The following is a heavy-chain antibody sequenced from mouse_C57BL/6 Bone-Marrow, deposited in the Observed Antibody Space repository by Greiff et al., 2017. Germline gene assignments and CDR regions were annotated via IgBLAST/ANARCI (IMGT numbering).Heavy chain of an antibody. J-gene: IGHJ2*01. D-gene: IGHD2-5*01. Sequence: VQLQQPGAELVRPGASVKLSCTASGFTFSSYWMDWVKQRPGQGLEWIGYIYPADGETNYDHKFKDKATITVDKSSSTAYMQLSSLTSEDTAVYYCTRAYINAFDYWGKGTTLTVSS. CDR1: GFTFSSYW. V-gene: IGHV1-61*01. CDR2: IYPADGET. CDR3: TRAYINAFDY.